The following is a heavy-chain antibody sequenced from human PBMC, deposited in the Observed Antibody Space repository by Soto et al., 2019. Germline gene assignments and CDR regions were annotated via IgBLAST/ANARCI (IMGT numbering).Heavy chain of an antibody. Sequence: ASVKVSCKASGYTFTDYYVHWVRQAPGQGLEWMGWINPKSGGTNYAQKFQGRVTMTRDTSIGTAYMELSRLRYDDTAVYYCARGGITIFGVVDYWGQGTPV. CDR2: INPKSGGT. J-gene: IGHJ4*02. D-gene: IGHD3-3*01. CDR1: GYTFTDYY. CDR3: ARGGITIFGVVDY. V-gene: IGHV1-2*02.